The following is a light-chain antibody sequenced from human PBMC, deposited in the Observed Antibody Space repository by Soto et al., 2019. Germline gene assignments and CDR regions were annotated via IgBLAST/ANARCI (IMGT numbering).Light chain of an antibody. CDR3: QQYNDYSWT. J-gene: IGKJ1*01. Sequence: DIQMTQSPSTLSASVGDSVSINCRASQSISAWLAWYQQKPGQAPRLLIYKASTLEIGVPSRFSGSGSGTEFTLTISSLQPDDVAIYYCQQYNDYSWTFGQGTEV. CDR1: QSISAW. CDR2: KAS. V-gene: IGKV1-5*03.